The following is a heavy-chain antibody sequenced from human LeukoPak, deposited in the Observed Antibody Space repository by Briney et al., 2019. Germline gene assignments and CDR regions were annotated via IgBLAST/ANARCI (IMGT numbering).Heavy chain of an antibody. Sequence: PGGSLRLSCAASGFTFSNHGMNWVRQAPGKGLEWVSGISPSGDITYYADSVKGRFTISRDNSKNTLYLQMNSLRAEDTAVYYCARRPMVRGVIIIDYWGQGTLVTVSS. J-gene: IGHJ4*02. D-gene: IGHD3-10*01. CDR2: ISPSGDIT. CDR3: ARRPMVRGVIIIDY. V-gene: IGHV3-23*01. CDR1: GFTFSNHG.